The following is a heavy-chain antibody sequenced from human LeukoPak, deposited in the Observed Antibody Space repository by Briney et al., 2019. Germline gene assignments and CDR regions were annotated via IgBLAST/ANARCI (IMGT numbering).Heavy chain of an antibody. CDR3: TVGGRGYCTNGVCYGY. CDR2: IRRKSDGGTT. D-gene: IGHD2-8*01. V-gene: IGHV3-15*01. J-gene: IGHJ4*02. Sequence: GGSLRLSCAASGFALSDAWMSWVRQAPGTGLEWVGRIRRKSDGGTTDYAAPVKGRFTIPRDDSINTLYLQMNSLTTEDAAVYYCTVGGRGYCTNGVCYGYWGQGTLVTVSS. CDR1: GFALSDAW.